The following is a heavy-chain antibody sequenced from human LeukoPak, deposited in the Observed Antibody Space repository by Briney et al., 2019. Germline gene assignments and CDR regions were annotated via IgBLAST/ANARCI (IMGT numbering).Heavy chain of an antibody. Sequence: ASVKVSCKASGYIFARYAIQWVRQAPGQGLEWMEWINTDTGEPTYAQGFTGRFVFSLDTSVSTAFLQITGLKAEDTAVYYCARPLEGYNFPGESGFWGQGTLVTVSS. V-gene: IGHV7-4-1*02. J-gene: IGHJ4*02. CDR1: GYIFARYA. D-gene: IGHD5-24*01. CDR3: ARPLEGYNFPGESGF. CDR2: INTDTGEP.